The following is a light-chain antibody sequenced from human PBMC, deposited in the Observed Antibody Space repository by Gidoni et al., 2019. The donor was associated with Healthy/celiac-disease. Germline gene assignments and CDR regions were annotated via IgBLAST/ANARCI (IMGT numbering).Light chain of an antibody. J-gene: IGKJ4*01. Sequence: EIVMTQAPATLSVSPGERATLSCRASQSVSSNLARYQQKPGQAPRLLIYGASTRATGIPARFSGSGSVTEFTLTISSLQSEDFAVYYCQQYNNWPPLTFGGGTKVEIK. CDR2: GAS. CDR1: QSVSSN. CDR3: QQYNNWPPLT. V-gene: IGKV3-15*01.